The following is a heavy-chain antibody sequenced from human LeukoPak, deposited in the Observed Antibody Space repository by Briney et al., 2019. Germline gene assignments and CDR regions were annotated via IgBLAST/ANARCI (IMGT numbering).Heavy chain of an antibody. V-gene: IGHV1-8*01. Sequence: ASVKVSCKASGYTFTSYDINWVRQATGQGLAWMGWMNPNSGNTGYAQKFQGRVTMTRNTSISTAYMELSSLRSEDTAVYYCAILELRGYYYGMDVWGQGTTVTVSS. CDR3: AILELRGYYYGMDV. J-gene: IGHJ6*02. CDR2: MNPNSGNT. CDR1: GYTFTSYD. D-gene: IGHD1-7*01.